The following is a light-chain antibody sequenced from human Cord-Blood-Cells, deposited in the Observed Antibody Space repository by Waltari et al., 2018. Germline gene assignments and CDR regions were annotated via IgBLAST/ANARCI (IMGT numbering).Light chain of an antibody. V-gene: IGLV1-47*01. CDR3: AAWDDSLSGRV. J-gene: IGLJ3*02. Sequence: QSVLTQPPSASGTPGQRVTISCSGYSSNIGSSYVYWYQQLPGTAPKLLIYRNNQRPSGVPDRFSGSKSGTSASLAISGLRSEDEADYYCAAWDDSLSGRVFGGGTKLTVL. CDR1: SSNIGSSY. CDR2: RNN.